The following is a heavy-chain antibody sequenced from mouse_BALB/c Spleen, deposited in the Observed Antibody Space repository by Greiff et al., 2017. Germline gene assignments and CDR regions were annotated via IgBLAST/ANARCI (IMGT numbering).Heavy chain of an antibody. CDR2: ISSGGST. D-gene: IGHD2-10*02. Sequence: EVHLVESGGGLVKPGGSLKLSCAASGFTFSSYAMSWVRQTPEKRLEWVASISSGGSTYYPDSVKGRFTISRDNARNILYLQMSSLRSEDTAMYYCARDGGYGNYPAWFAYWGQGTLVTVSA. CDR3: ARDGGYGNYPAWFAY. V-gene: IGHV5-6-5*01. J-gene: IGHJ3*01. CDR1: GFTFSSYA.